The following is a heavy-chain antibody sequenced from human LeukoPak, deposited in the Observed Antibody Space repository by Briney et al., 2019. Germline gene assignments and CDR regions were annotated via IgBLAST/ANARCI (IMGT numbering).Heavy chain of an antibody. J-gene: IGHJ2*01. CDR3: ARLKLGAYFDL. D-gene: IGHD3-16*01. CDR1: GGSTSSDY. V-gene: IGHV4-59*08. CDR2: VYNSGDT. Sequence: SETLSLTCTVSGGSTSSDYWSWIRPSPGKGPEWVGYVYNSGDTGKNPSLKSRVTILLDTSKNQCSLKLTSVSAADTAVYYCARLKLGAYFDLWGRGTLVTVSS.